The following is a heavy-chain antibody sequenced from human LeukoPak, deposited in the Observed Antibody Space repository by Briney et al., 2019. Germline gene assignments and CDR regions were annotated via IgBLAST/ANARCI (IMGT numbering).Heavy chain of an antibody. V-gene: IGHV3-21*01. CDR2: ISSSSSYI. CDR3: ARDLFDILTGYLGDY. Sequence: GGSLRLSCAASGFTFSSYSMNWVRQAPGEGLEWVSSISSSSSYIYYADSVKGRFTISRDNAKNSLYLQMNSLRAEDTAVYYCARDLFDILTGYLGDYWGQGTLVTVSS. D-gene: IGHD3-9*01. CDR1: GFTFSSYS. J-gene: IGHJ4*02.